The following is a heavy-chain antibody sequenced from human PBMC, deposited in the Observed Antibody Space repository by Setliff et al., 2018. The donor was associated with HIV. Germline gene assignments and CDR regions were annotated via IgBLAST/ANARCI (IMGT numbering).Heavy chain of an antibody. CDR2: IDHSGNI. CDR1: GESFNDYY. D-gene: IGHD4-17*01. J-gene: IGHJ3*01. CDR3: ARRSVVTSGRRQSWSEAFDA. Sequence: ASETLSLTCAVYGESFNDYYWTWIRQPPGKGLEWIGEIDHSGNIKYHASLKSRVTISKDTSKNQFSLRLNFVTAADTALYFCARRSVVTSGRRQSWSEAFDAWGQGTLVTVSS. V-gene: IGHV4-34*01.